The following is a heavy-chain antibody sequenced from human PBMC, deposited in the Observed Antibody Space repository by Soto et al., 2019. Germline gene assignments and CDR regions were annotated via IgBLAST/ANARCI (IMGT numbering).Heavy chain of an antibody. Sequence: QVQLVESGGGLVKPVGSLRLSCAASGVTFSYYYMRWIRQAPGKGLEWVSYISSSGSTIYYADSVKGRFTISRDNAKNSLYLQMNSRRAEDSAVYYWARYLLQAWDYWGQGTLVTVSS. CDR3: ARYLLQAWDY. CDR2: ISSSGSTI. J-gene: IGHJ4*02. D-gene: IGHD1-26*01. V-gene: IGHV3-11*01. CDR1: GVTFSYYY.